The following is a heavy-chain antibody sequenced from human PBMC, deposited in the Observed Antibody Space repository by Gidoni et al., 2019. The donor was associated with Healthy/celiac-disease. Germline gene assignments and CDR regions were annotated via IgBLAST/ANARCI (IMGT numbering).Heavy chain of an antibody. V-gene: IGHV3-53*01. D-gene: IGHD4-17*01. CDR2: IYSGGST. Sequence: LEWVSVIYSGGSTYYADSVKGRFTISRDNSKNTLYLQMNSLRAEDTAVYYCARGMEEYGDLSAYFDYWGQGTLVTVSS. CDR3: ARGMEEYGDLSAYFDY. J-gene: IGHJ4*02.